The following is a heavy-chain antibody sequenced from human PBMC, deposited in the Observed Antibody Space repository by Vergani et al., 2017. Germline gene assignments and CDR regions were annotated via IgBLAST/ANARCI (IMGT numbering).Heavy chain of an antibody. Sequence: QVHLVESGGGVVQPGRSLRLSCVVSGFTSSYYGMHWVRQAPGKGLEWVAVISYDGTQKYYADSVKGRFTISRDNSKSTLYLQMNSLRTEDTAVYYCATKSCGTPGCQIGYFGGWGQGTLVTVSS. V-gene: IGHV3-30*03. CDR3: ATKSCGTPGCQIGYFGG. CDR2: ISYDGTQK. CDR1: GFTSSYYG. J-gene: IGHJ1*01. D-gene: IGHD1-1*01.